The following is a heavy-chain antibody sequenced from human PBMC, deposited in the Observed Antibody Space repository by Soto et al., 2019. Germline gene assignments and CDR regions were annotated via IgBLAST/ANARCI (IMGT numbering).Heavy chain of an antibody. CDR2: INPNSGGT. CDR3: AREGTYYYDSSGESVWFDP. CDR1: GYTFTGYY. V-gene: IGHV1-2*02. J-gene: IGHJ5*02. D-gene: IGHD3-22*01. Sequence: ASVKVSCKASGYTFTGYYMHWVRQAPGQGLEWMGWINPNSGGTNYAQKFQGRVTMIRDTSISTAYMELSRLRSDDTAVYYCAREGTYYYDSSGESVWFDPWGQGTLVTVSS.